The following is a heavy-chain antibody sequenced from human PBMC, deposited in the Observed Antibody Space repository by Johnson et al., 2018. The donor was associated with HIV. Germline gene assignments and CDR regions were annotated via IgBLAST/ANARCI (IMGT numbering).Heavy chain of an antibody. V-gene: IGHV3-30-3*01. CDR2: ISYDGSNK. J-gene: IGHJ3*02. Sequence: QVLLVESGGGVVQPGRSLRLSCEASGFTFSSYAMHWVRQAPGKGLEWVAVISYDGSNKYYADSVKGRFTISRDNSKNTLYLQMNSLRAEDTAVYYCARGVDGAFDIWGQGTMVTVSS. CDR3: ARGVDGAFDI. CDR1: GFTFSSYA. D-gene: IGHD3-10*01.